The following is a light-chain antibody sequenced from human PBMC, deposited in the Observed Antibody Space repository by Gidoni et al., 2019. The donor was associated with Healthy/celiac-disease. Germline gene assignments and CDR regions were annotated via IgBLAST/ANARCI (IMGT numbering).Light chain of an antibody. Sequence: EIVLTQSPATLSLSPGERATLSCGASQSGSSSYLAWYQQKPGLAPRLLIYDASSRATGIPDRFSGSGSGTDFTLTISRLEPEDFAVYYCQQYGSSLFGGGTKVEIK. CDR3: QQYGSSL. V-gene: IGKV3D-20*01. CDR2: DAS. CDR1: QSGSSSY. J-gene: IGKJ4*01.